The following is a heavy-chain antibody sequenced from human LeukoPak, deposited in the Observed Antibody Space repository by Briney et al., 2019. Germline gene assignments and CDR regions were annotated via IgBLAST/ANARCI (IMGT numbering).Heavy chain of an antibody. J-gene: IGHJ5*02. CDR1: GFSFSSQW. V-gene: IGHV3-7*03. Sequence: GGSLRLSGAASGFSFSSQWMSWVRQTPGKGLEWVANIKQDGSEKYYVDSVKGRFTISRDNAESSLYLQMNSLTVEDTAVYYCAAMEWGGGFDPWGQGTLVTVSS. CDR3: AAMEWGGGFDP. D-gene: IGHD3-3*01. CDR2: IKQDGSEK.